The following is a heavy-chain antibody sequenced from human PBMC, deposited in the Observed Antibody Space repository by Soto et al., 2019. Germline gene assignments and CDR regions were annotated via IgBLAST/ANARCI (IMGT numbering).Heavy chain of an antibody. CDR2: ILDTGTTV. Sequence: LRLSCAASGFSFSSTDMSWVRQAPGKGLEWVSTILDTGTTVFYADSVKGRFTVSRDNSHNTLSVQMNNLRADDTAVYYCVKNSGWFNTWGQGTLVTVSS. CDR1: GFSFSSTD. CDR3: VKNSGWFNT. J-gene: IGHJ5*02. V-gene: IGHV3-23*01. D-gene: IGHD3-10*01.